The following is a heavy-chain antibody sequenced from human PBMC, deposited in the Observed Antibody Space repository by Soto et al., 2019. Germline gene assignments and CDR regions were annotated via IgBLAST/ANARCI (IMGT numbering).Heavy chain of an antibody. Sequence: SETLSLTCAVYGGSFSGYYWSWIRQPPGKGLEWIGEINHSGSTNYNPSLKSRVTISVDTSKNQFSLKLSSVTAADTAVYYCARRYYGSGSYYKRGNYYYYMDVWGKGTTVTVSS. CDR2: INHSGST. V-gene: IGHV4-34*01. D-gene: IGHD3-10*01. CDR3: ARRYYGSGSYYKRGNYYYYMDV. J-gene: IGHJ6*03. CDR1: GGSFSGYY.